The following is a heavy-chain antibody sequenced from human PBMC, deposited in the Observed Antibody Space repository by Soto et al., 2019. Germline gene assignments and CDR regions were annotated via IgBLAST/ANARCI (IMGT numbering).Heavy chain of an antibody. D-gene: IGHD2-15*01. V-gene: IGHV1-18*04. CDR2: ISTYNGNT. Sequence: QVHLVQSGAEVKKPGASVKVSCKASGYTFTTYGISWVRQAPGQGLEWMGWISTYNGNTNYEQKLQGRVTMTTDTLTSPAYMELRSLRSDEPAVYYCARRGANCSGGTCYHFDYWGQGTLVTVSS. J-gene: IGHJ4*02. CDR1: GYTFTTYG. CDR3: ARRGANCSGGTCYHFDY.